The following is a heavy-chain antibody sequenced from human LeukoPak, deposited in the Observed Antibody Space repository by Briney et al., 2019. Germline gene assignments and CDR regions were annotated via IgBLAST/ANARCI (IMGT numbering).Heavy chain of an antibody. D-gene: IGHD5-24*01. CDR3: ARADMATPGRTSFIDY. CDR1: GFIFSKHG. Sequence: GGSLRLSCAASGFIFSKHGLHWVRQAPGKGLVWVSGFWYDGSNKNYGDSVKGRFTISRDNSKNTLYLQMNSLRAEDTAVYYCARADMATPGRTSFIDYWGLGTLVTVSS. J-gene: IGHJ4*02. V-gene: IGHV3-33*01. CDR2: FWYDGSNK.